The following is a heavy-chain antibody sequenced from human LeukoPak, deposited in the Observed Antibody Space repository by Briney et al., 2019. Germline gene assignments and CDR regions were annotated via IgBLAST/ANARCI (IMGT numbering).Heavy chain of an antibody. D-gene: IGHD3-10*01. CDR3: ARDLGDYYGSGSYYNVSPGDY. J-gene: IGHJ4*02. Sequence: GGSLRLSCAASGFTFSDYYMSWIRQAPGKGLEWVSYISSSGSTIYYADSVKGRFTISRDNAKNSLYLQMNSLRAEDTAVYYCARDLGDYYGSGSYYNVSPGDYWGQGTLVTVSS. CDR1: GFTFSDYY. CDR2: ISSSGSTI. V-gene: IGHV3-11*01.